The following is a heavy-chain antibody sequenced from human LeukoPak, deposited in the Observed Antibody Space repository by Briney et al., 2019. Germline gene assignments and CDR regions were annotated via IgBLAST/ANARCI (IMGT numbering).Heavy chain of an antibody. CDR2: IYYSGST. CDR1: ARSISSRTYY. CDR3: ARERRLQSFGV. D-gene: IGHD3-16*01. J-gene: IGHJ3*01. V-gene: IGHV4-61*01. Sequence: SETLSLTCTVSARSISSRTYYCARVRQPHGKGLEWIGYIYYSGSTNYNPSLKGRVTISVGTSKNQFSLKLSSVTAGDTAVYYCARERRLQSFGVWGQGRMVTVSS.